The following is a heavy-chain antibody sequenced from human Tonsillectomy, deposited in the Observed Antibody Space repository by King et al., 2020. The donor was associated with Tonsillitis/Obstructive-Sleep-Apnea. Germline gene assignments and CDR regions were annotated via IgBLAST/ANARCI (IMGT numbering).Heavy chain of an antibody. Sequence: VQLVESGGGVVQPGRSLRLSCAASGFTFSSYGMHWVRQAPGKGLEWVAVISYDGSNKYYADSVKGRFTISRDNSKNTLYLQMNSLGAEDTAVYYCAKDRSGAWSLDYWGQGTLVTVSS. CDR1: GFTFSSYG. V-gene: IGHV3-30*18. D-gene: IGHD2-8*02. CDR3: AKDRSGAWSLDY. CDR2: ISYDGSNK. J-gene: IGHJ4*02.